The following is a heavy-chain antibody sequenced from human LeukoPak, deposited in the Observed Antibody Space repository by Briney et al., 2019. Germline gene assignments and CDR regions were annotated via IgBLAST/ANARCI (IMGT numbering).Heavy chain of an antibody. D-gene: IGHD6-13*01. V-gene: IGHV1-46*01. CDR1: GHTFTSYY. Sequence: ASVKVSCRPSGHTFTSYYMHWWRQAPGQGLKGRRIINPSGASTSYAQKFQGRVTMTRDTSTSTVYMELSSLRSEDTAVYYCARVKLSRSSGYSTNWFDPWGQGTLVTVSS. CDR3: ARVKLSRSSGYSTNWFDP. J-gene: IGHJ5*02. CDR2: INPSGAST.